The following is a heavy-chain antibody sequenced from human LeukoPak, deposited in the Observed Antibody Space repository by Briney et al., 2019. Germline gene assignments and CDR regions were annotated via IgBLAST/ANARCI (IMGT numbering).Heavy chain of an antibody. CDR3: AREWLRSAFIDY. V-gene: IGHV4-4*02. CDR2: IYHSGST. CDR1: GFTFSSYAM. Sequence: GSLRLSCTASGFTFSSYAMSWVRQAPGKGLEWIGEIYHSGSTNYNPSLKSRVTISVDKSKNQFSLKLSSVTAADTAVYYCAREWLRSAFIDYWGQGTLVTVSS. J-gene: IGHJ4*02. D-gene: IGHD5-12*01.